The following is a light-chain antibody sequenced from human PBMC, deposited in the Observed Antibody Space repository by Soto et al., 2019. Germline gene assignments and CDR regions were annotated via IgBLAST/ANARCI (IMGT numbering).Light chain of an antibody. V-gene: IGLV2-11*01. CDR3: CSSGGSPTYV. J-gene: IGLJ1*01. Sequence: QSVLTQPRSVSGSPGQSVTISCTGTNSDVGGYNYVSWYQQYPGKAPKLMIFEVNKRPSGVSNRFSGSKSGNTASLTIPGLKVEDEADYYCCSSGGSPTYVFGTGTKVTVL. CDR1: NSDVGGYNY. CDR2: EVN.